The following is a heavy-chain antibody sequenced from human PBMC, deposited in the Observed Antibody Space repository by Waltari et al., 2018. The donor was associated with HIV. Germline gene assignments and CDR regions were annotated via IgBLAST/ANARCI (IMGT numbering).Heavy chain of an antibody. CDR3: ARVEWELLRTSLSDGAFDI. CDR1: GGSISSGSYY. V-gene: IGHV4-61*02. Sequence: QVQLQESGPGLVKPSQTLSLTCTVSGGSISSGSYYWSWLPQPAGKGLEWIGRIYTSGSTNYNPSLKSRVTISVDTSKNQFSLKLSSVTAADTAVYYCARVEWELLRTSLSDGAFDIWGQGTMVTVSS. J-gene: IGHJ3*02. D-gene: IGHD1-26*01. CDR2: IYTSGST.